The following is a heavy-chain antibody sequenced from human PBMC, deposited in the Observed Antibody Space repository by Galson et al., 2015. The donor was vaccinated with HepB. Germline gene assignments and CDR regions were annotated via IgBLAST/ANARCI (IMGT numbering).Heavy chain of an antibody. CDR3: ASLMRVPAAKSESFHDAFDI. CDR1: GYTFTSYY. J-gene: IGHJ3*02. V-gene: IGHV1-46*01. CDR2: INPSGGST. Sequence: SVKVSCKASGYTFTSYYMHWVRQAPGQGLEWMGIINPSGGSTSYAQKFQGRVTMTRDTSTSTVYMELSSLRSEDTAVYYCASLMRVPAAKSESFHDAFDIWGQGTMVTVSS. D-gene: IGHD2-2*01.